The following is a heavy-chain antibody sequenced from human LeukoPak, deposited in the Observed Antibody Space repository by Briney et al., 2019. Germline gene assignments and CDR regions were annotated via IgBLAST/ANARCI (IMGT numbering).Heavy chain of an antibody. CDR1: GYSFTSYW. D-gene: IGHD2-15*01. Sequence: GVTLKISCKGSGYSFTSYWIGWVRQMPGKGLEWVGIIYPGDSDTRYSPSFQGQVTISADKSISTAYLQWSSLKASDTAMYYCARLELQENWFDPWGQGTLVTVSS. CDR2: IYPGDSDT. V-gene: IGHV5-51*01. CDR3: ARLELQENWFDP. J-gene: IGHJ5*02.